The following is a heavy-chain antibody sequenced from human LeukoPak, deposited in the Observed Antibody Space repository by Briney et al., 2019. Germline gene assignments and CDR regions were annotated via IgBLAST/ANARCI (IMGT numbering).Heavy chain of an antibody. CDR2: INGDGSST. J-gene: IGHJ5*02. CDR1: GFTFSNYF. V-gene: IGHV3-74*03. Sequence: GGSLRLSCAASGFTFSNYFMHWVRQAPGKGLVWVSRINGDGSSTMYADSVKGRFTISRDNAKNTLYLQMNSLRAEDTAVYHCARRVDATRWFDPWGQGNLVHVS. CDR3: ARRVDATRWFDP. D-gene: IGHD2-15*01.